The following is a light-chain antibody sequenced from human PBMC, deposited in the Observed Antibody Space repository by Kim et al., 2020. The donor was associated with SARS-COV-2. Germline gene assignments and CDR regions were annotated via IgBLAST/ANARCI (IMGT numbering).Light chain of an antibody. V-gene: IGLV4-69*01. Sequence: SVKLTCARSSGHSSYTIAWHQQHPEKGPRYLMNLNSDGSHSKGDGIPARFSGSSSGAERYLTISSLQSEDEADYYCQTGGTGLHVVFGGGTQLTVL. J-gene: IGLJ2*01. CDR3: QTGGTGLHVV. CDR2: LNSDGSH. CDR1: SGHSSYT.